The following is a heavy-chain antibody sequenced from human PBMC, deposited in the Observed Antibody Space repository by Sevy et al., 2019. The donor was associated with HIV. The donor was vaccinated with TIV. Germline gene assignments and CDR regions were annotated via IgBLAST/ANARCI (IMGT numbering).Heavy chain of an antibody. J-gene: IGHJ3*02. Sequence: LSLTCTVSGGSINSDHWNWIRQPPGKGLEWIGYVYYIGGTNYNPSLKNRVTISVDRTKNQFSLKLTSVTAADTAVYYCARRNDFDIWGQGTMVTVSS. V-gene: IGHV4-59*08. CDR3: ARRNDFDI. CDR1: GGSINSDH. CDR2: VYYIGGT.